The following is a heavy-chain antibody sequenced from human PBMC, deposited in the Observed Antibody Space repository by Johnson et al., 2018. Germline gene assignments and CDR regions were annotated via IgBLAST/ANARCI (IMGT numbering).Heavy chain of an antibody. CDR2: ISYDGSNK. J-gene: IGHJ3*02. V-gene: IGHV3-30*03. CDR3: ARDWGWFDGFGI. Sequence: VQLVESGGGVVQPGRSXRLPCAASGFTFSSYCMHWVRQAPGKGLEWVADISYDGSNKYYADSVKGRFTISRDNSKNTLYLQMNSLRAEDTAVYYWARDWGWFDGFGIWGQGTMVTVSS. D-gene: IGHD3-16*01. CDR1: GFTFSSYC.